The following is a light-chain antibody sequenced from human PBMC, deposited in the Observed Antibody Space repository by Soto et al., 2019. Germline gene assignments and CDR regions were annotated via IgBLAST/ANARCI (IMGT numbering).Light chain of an antibody. CDR1: QSVSIY. CDR2: DAS. Sequence: EIVLTQSPATLSLTPGERATLSCRASQSVSIYLAWYQQNPGQAPKLLIHDASNRATGIPARFSGSGSGTDFTLTISSLAPEDFAVYYCQQRSDWSSITFGQGTRLEI. CDR3: QQRSDWSSIT. V-gene: IGKV3-11*01. J-gene: IGKJ5*01.